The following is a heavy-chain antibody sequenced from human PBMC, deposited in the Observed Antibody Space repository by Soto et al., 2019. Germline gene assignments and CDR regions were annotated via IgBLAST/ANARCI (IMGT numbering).Heavy chain of an antibody. CDR1: GFTFSTYA. Sequence: EVQLLEAGGNLIQPGGAQRLSCAAPGFTFSTYAMSGVRQVPGQGLEWLSAISGPGATIYYPDSVKARFTISRDNSKNTLYLQMNRLTAEDTAVYYCAKMLTMVRGVTGLREFDFCGQGTLLTVSS. J-gene: IGHJ4*02. D-gene: IGHD3-10*01. CDR3: AKMLTMVRGVTGLREFDF. V-gene: IGHV3-23*01. CDR2: ISGPGATI.